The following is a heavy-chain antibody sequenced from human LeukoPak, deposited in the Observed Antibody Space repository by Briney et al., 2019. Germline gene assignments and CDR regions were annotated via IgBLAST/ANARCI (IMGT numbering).Heavy chain of an antibody. CDR2: INDDGSAT. CDR1: GFAFSNYW. J-gene: IGHJ4*02. CDR3: AREILAPGKTHDY. V-gene: IGHV3-74*01. Sequence: GGSLRLSCAASGFAFSNYWMHWVRQVPGKGLVWVSRINDDGSATFYADSVKGRFTISRDNAKNTLFLQINSLRAEDTAVYYCAREILAPGKTHDYWGQGTLVTVSS.